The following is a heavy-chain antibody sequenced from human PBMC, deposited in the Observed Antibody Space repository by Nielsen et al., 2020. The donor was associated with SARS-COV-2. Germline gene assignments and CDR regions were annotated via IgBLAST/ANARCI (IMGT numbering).Heavy chain of an antibody. Sequence: KVSCKGSGYSFTSYWISRVRQMPGKGLEWMGRIDPSDSYTNYSPSFQGHVTISADKSISTAYLQWSSLKASDTAMYYCARVDTAMVGLDYWGQGTLVTVSS. CDR3: ARVDTAMVGLDY. D-gene: IGHD5-18*01. V-gene: IGHV5-10-1*01. CDR1: GYSFTSYW. J-gene: IGHJ4*02. CDR2: IDPSDSYT.